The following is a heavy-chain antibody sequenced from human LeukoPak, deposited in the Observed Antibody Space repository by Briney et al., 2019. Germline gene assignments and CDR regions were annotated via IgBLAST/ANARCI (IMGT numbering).Heavy chain of an antibody. CDR1: GDSISPYH. J-gene: IGHJ4*02. CDR3: ARGALRGYTFGPFFYY. V-gene: IGHV4-59*01. CDR2: VHYTGST. Sequence: PSETLSLTCTVSGDSISPYHWVWIRQHPGKGLEWIRYVHYTGSTTYNSSLEGRLTISLDTSKKQFSLKLRSMTAADTAVYYCARGALRGYTFGPFFYYWGQGTLVTVSS. D-gene: IGHD5-18*01.